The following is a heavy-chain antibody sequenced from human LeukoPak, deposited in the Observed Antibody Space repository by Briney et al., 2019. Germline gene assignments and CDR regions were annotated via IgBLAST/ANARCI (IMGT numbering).Heavy chain of an antibody. J-gene: IGHJ6*04. D-gene: IGHD4-23*01. Sequence: SETLSLTCTVSGGSISSSNYYWGWIRQPPGKGLEWIGSIYYSGSTYYNPSLKSRVTISVGTSKNQFSLKLSSVTAADTAVYYCARSNSGTMDVWGKGTTVTVSS. CDR2: IYYSGST. CDR1: GGSISSSNYY. CDR3: ARSNSGTMDV. V-gene: IGHV4-39*01.